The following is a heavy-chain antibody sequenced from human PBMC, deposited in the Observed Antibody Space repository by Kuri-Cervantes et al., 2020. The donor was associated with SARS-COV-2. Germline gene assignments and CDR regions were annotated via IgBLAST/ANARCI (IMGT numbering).Heavy chain of an antibody. CDR1: NGSISSSPYY. J-gene: IGHJ4*02. V-gene: IGHV4-39*01. Sequence: SETLSLTCSVSNGSISSSPYYWAWIRQPPGKGLEWIGSIYYSGTTYNNPSLMSRLTLSLDTSKNQFSLKLSSVTAADTAVYYCARQAIVLMVYATTFDYWGQGTLVTCYS. CDR2: IYYSGTT. CDR3: ARQAIVLMVYATTFDY. D-gene: IGHD2-8*01.